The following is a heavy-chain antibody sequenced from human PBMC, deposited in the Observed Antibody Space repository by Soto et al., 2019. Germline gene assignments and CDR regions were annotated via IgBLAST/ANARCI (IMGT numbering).Heavy chain of an antibody. J-gene: IGHJ5*02. CDR2: IYHNENT. V-gene: IGHV4-4*02. Sequence: QVQLQESGPGLVKPSGTLSLTCAVSGDSISSDNWWSWVRQSPGKGLEWIGDIYHNENTNYNPSLKGRVTRSLDKSKTQSPLKLSSGPAGETAIFSCPRASVAAVGWFNPWGQGTRATVSS. D-gene: IGHD1-26*01. CDR1: GDSISSDNW. CDR3: PRASVAAVGWFNP.